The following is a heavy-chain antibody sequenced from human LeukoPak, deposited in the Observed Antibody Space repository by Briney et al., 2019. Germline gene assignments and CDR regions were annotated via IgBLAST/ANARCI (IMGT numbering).Heavy chain of an antibody. D-gene: IGHD1-1*01. V-gene: IGHV4-4*07. J-gene: IGHJ3*01. CDR3: AIGRPRNATRLDDGYDF. Sequence: SETLSLTCTVSSESITTYYWSWIRQPAGKGLEWIGRVLPSGTTNYNPSLKSRLTISVDTSKNQFSLILNPVTAADTAVYYCAIGRPRNATRLDDGYDFWGQGTMVTVSS. CDR1: SESITTYY. CDR2: VLPSGTT.